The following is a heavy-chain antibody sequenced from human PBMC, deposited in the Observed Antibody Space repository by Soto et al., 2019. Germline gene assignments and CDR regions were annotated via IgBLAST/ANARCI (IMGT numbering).Heavy chain of an antibody. Sequence: EVQLVESGGGLIQPGGSLRLSCAASGFSFNTYAVNWVRQAPGKGLEWISYISSSSSRIYYADSVKGRFTLSRDNAKNSLYLQMNSLRAEDTAVYYCASDPGIAAAGMDYWGQGTLVTVSS. D-gene: IGHD6-25*01. V-gene: IGHV3-48*04. CDR1: GFSFNTYA. J-gene: IGHJ4*02. CDR2: ISSSSSRI. CDR3: ASDPGIAAAGMDY.